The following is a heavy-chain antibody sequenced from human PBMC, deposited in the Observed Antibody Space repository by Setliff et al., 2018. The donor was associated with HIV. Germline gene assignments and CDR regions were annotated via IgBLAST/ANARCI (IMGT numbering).Heavy chain of an antibody. CDR2: VYTSGTT. D-gene: IGHD6-19*01. CDR3: ARDDSSGWHFYYYYGMDV. Sequence: SETLSLTCTVSGDSISNYYWSWIRQPAGKGLEWIGRVYTSGTTNYNPSLKSRVTMSVDTSKNQISLKLSSVTAADTAVYYCARDDSSGWHFYYYYGMDVWGQGTTVTVSS. V-gene: IGHV4-4*07. CDR1: GDSISNYY. J-gene: IGHJ6*02.